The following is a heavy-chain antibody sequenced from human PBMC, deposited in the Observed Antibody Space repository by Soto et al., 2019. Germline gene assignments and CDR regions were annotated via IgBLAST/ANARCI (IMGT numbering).Heavy chain of an antibody. Sequence: SETLSLTCTVSGDSISSSNSYWGWIRQPPGKGLEWIGNMFHSGSTNYNPSLQSRVIMSVDTSKNQFSLKLSSVTAADTAVYYCVRHPTLQFLESSNPYFYYYMDVWGKGTTVTVSS. J-gene: IGHJ6*03. CDR1: GDSISSSNSY. CDR3: VRHPTLQFLESSNPYFYYYMDV. D-gene: IGHD3-3*01. CDR2: MFHSGST. V-gene: IGHV4-39*01.